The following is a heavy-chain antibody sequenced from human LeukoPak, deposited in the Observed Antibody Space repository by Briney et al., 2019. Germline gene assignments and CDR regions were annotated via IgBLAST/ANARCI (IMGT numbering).Heavy chain of an antibody. Sequence: SETLSLTCTISGGSITSVGYSWNWIRQLPGKGLEWIGNIYYRGITYYNPSLKSRVTISVDTSKTHFSLTLNSVTAADTAVYYFASFLVVPGLHEFYFDSWGQGTLVAVSS. J-gene: IGHJ4*02. CDR2: IYYRGIT. CDR1: GGSITSVGYS. V-gene: IGHV4-31*03. CDR3: ASFLVVPGLHEFYFDS. D-gene: IGHD2-2*01.